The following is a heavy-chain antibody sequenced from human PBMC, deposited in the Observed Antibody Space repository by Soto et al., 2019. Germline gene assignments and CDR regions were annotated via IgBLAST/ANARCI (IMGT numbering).Heavy chain of an antibody. V-gene: IGHV1-69*02. CDR2: LNPILSFS. CDR3: ATSSASARRPGAH. D-gene: IGHD6-19*01. J-gene: IGHJ1*01. CDR1: GDTFNFYT. Sequence: QVQLVQSGAEVKKPGSSVKVSCKASGDTFNFYTINWVRQAPGLGLEWMGRLNPILSFSNSALKFQGRGTVTPDNSTRPASIVRRSLRAAAAPMCTCATSSASARRPGAHWGRSALVTAPS.